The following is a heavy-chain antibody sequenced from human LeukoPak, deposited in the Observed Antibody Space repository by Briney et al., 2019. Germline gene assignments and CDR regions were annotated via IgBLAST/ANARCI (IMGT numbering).Heavy chain of an antibody. CDR2: IWYDGSNK. D-gene: IGHD6-19*01. Sequence: GRSLSLSCAASGFTFSSDGMHWVRQAPGKGLEWVADIWYDGSNKYYADSVKGRFTISRDNSKNTLYLQMNSLRAEDTAVYYCVRGSNGWSGMDVWGQGTTVTVSS. CDR3: VRGSNGWSGMDV. V-gene: IGHV3-33*01. J-gene: IGHJ6*02. CDR1: GFTFSSDG.